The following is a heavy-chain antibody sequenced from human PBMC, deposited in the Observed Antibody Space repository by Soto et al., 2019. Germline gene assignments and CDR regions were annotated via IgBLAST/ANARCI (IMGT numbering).Heavy chain of an antibody. D-gene: IGHD2-15*01. CDR2: ISGSSSSI. V-gene: IGHV3-48*02. Sequence: LRLSCAASGLSFSTSFMNWVRQAPGKGLEWVSYISGSSSSICYADSVKGRFTISRDNAMNSLFLQMNSLRDEDSAVYYCATGPIYSNIDNWGHGTQVTVSS. CDR1: GLSFSTSF. J-gene: IGHJ4*01. CDR3: ATGPIYSNIDN.